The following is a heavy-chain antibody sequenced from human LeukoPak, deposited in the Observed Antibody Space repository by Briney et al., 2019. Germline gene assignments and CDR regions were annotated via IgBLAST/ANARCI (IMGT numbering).Heavy chain of an antibody. Sequence: GRSPRLSCAASGFRFSGYEMHWVRQAPGKGLECVSVISHDGSYDNYADYVRGRFTISRDNSKDTLYLQMSSLRPEDTAVYYCARGPFGSCSSTSCYFFDYWGQGTLVTVSS. J-gene: IGHJ4*02. CDR3: ARGPFGSCSSTSCYFFDY. V-gene: IGHV3-30*04. CDR1: GFRFSGYE. D-gene: IGHD2-2*01. CDR2: ISHDGSYD.